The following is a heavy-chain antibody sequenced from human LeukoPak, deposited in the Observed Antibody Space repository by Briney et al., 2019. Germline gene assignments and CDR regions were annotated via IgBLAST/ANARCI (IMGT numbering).Heavy chain of an antibody. CDR2: INSDGSSI. D-gene: IGHD3-22*01. CDR1: GFTFSSYW. V-gene: IGHV3-74*01. Sequence: GGSLRLSCAASGFTFSSYWMHWVRQAPGKGLVWVSRINSDGSSISYADSVKGRLTISRDKGKITLYLQMNSLRAEDTAVYYCARQGRGDNSGYYYWGQGTLVTVSS. J-gene: IGHJ4*02. CDR3: ARQGRGDNSGYYY.